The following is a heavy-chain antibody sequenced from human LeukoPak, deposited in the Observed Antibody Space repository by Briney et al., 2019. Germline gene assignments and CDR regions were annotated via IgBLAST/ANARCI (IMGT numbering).Heavy chain of an antibody. Sequence: PSETLSLTCTVSGGSMSSSSYYWGWIRQPPGKGLEWIGSIYYSGSTYYNPSLKSRVTISVDTSKNQFSLKLSSVTAADTAVYYCASPLGYCSGTNCYGDYWGQGTLLTVSS. CDR3: ASPLGYCSGTNCYGDY. D-gene: IGHD2-2*01. CDR1: GGSMSSSSYY. V-gene: IGHV4-39*01. CDR2: IYYSGST. J-gene: IGHJ4*02.